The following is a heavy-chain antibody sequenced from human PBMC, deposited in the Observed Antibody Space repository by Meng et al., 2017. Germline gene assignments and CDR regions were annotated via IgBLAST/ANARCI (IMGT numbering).Heavy chain of an antibody. V-gene: IGHV3-23*01. CDR3: AKDVIVVVVAASLFDY. J-gene: IGHJ4*02. CDR2: ISGSGGST. Sequence: GESLKISCAASGFTFSSYAMSWVRQAPGKGLEWVSAISGSGGSTYYADSVKGRFTISRDNSKNTLYLQMNSLRAEDTAVYYCAKDVIVVVVAASLFDYWGRGTLVTVSS. CDR1: GFTFSSYA. D-gene: IGHD2-15*01.